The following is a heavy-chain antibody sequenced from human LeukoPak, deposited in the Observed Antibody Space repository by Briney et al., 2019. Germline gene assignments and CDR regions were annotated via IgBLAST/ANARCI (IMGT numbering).Heavy chain of an antibody. Sequence: SQTLSLTCPAPGGSISGYYWSSIRQPPGKRLEWIGYIYYSGSTNYNPSLKSRVTISVDTSKTQFSLKLNSVTAADTAVYYCARAGMTTIEIDYWGQGTLLPVSS. CDR2: IYYSGST. CDR1: GGSISGYY. J-gene: IGHJ4*02. D-gene: IGHD5-24*01. V-gene: IGHV4-59*01. CDR3: ARAGMTTIEIDY.